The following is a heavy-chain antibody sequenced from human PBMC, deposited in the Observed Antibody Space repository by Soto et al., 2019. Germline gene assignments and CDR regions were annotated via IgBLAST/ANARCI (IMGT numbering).Heavy chain of an antibody. D-gene: IGHD6-13*01. J-gene: IGHJ4*02. CDR1: GYTFTSYD. Sequence: QVQLVQSGAEVKKPGASVKVSCKASGYTFTSYDINWVRQATGQGLEWMGWMNPNSGNTGYAQKFQGRVTMTRNTSISTAYMELSSLRSEDTAVYYCARRSIGRYSSSWLRGGEFDYWGQGTLVTVSS. CDR2: MNPNSGNT. V-gene: IGHV1-8*01. CDR3: ARRSIGRYSSSWLRGGEFDY.